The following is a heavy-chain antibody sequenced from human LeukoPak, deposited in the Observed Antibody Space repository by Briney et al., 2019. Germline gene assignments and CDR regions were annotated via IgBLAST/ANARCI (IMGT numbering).Heavy chain of an antibody. J-gene: IGHJ6*03. Sequence: SETLSLTCAVYGGSFSAYYWSWIRQPPGKGLEWIGSIYYSGSTYYNPSLKSRVTISVDTSKNQFSLKLSSVTAADTAVYFCASISKLLPTPYYMDVWGKGTTVTVSS. V-gene: IGHV4-34*01. D-gene: IGHD2-15*01. CDR3: ASISKLLPTPYYMDV. CDR2: IYYSGST. CDR1: GGSFSAYY.